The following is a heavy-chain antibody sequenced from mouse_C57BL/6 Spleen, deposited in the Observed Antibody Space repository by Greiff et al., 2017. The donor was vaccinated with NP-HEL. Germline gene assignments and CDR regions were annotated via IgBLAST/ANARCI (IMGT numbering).Heavy chain of an antibody. CDR2: IYPGDGDT. J-gene: IGHJ3*01. CDR1: GYAFSSSW. V-gene: IGHV1-82*01. CDR3: ARHYEGFAY. Sequence: VQLHQSRPELVKPGASVKISCKASGYAFSSSWMNWVKQRPGKGLEWIGRIYPGDGDTNYNGKFKGKATLTADKSSSTAYMQLSSLTSEDSAVYFCARHYEGFAYWGQGILVTVSA. D-gene: IGHD2-4*01.